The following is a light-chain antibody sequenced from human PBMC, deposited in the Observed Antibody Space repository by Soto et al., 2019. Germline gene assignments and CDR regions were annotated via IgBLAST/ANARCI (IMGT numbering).Light chain of an antibody. CDR2: GAS. Sequence: EIVMTQSPATLSVSPGERASLSCRASQSVSNNLAWYQQRPGQAPRLLIYGASTRATGIPARFSGSGSGTEFTLTISSLQSEDFAVYYCQQYNNWPPWTFGQGTKVEVK. V-gene: IGKV3-15*01. J-gene: IGKJ1*01. CDR3: QQYNNWPPWT. CDR1: QSVSNN.